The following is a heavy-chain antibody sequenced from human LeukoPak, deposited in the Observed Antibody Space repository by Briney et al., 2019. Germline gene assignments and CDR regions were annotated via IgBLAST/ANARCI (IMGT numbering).Heavy chain of an antibody. V-gene: IGHV3-66*01. CDR2: IYSGGST. J-gene: IGHJ4*02. CDR3: AKTAASSGYISGWSPDY. D-gene: IGHD6-19*01. Sequence: GGSLRLSCAASGFTVSSNYMSWVRQAPGKGLEWVSVIYSGGSTYYADSVKGRFTISRDNSKNTLYLQMNSLRAEDTAVYYCAKTAASSGYISGWSPDYWGQGTLVTVSS. CDR1: GFTVSSNY.